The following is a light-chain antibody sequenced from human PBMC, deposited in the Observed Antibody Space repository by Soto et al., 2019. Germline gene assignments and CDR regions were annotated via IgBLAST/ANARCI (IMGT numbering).Light chain of an antibody. CDR2: LGS. V-gene: IGKV2-28*01. Sequence: DIVMTQSPLSLPVTPGEPASISCRCSQSLLHSDEYNYLDWYLQKPGQSPQLLIYLGSNRASGVPDRFSGSGSGTDFTLKISRVEAEDVGDYYCMQALQTPPWTFGQGTKVEIK. J-gene: IGKJ1*01. CDR3: MQALQTPPWT. CDR1: QSLLHSDEYNY.